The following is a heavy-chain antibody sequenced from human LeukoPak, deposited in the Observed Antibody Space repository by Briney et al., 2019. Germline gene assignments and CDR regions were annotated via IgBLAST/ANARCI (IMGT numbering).Heavy chain of an antibody. D-gene: IGHD3-22*01. CDR1: GFTFSSYA. J-gene: IGHJ4*02. CDR2: ISGNGGST. CDR3: AKDRYYYDSSGYYGGFDY. Sequence: GASLRLSCAASGFTFSSYAMSWVRQAPGKGLEWVSAISGNGGSTYYADSVKGRFTISRDNSKNTLYLQMNSLRAEDTAVYYCAKDRYYYDSSGYYGGFDYWGQGTLVTVSS. V-gene: IGHV3-23*01.